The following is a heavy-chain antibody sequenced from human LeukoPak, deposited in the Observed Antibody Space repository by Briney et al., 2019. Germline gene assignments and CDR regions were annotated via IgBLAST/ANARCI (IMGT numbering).Heavy chain of an antibody. CDR2: ISGSGGST. Sequence: GGSLRLSCAASGFTFSSYAMSWVRQAPGKGLEWVSAISGSGGSTYYADSVKGRFTISRDNSKNTLYLQMNSLRAEDTAVYYCAKDPLVCIAAAGHFDYWGQGTLVTVSS. CDR3: AKDPLVCIAAAGHFDY. D-gene: IGHD6-13*01. CDR1: GFTFSSYA. V-gene: IGHV3-23*01. J-gene: IGHJ4*02.